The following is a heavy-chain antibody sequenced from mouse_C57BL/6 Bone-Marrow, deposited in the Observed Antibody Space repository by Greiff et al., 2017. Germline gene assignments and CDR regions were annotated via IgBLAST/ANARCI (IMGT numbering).Heavy chain of an antibody. CDR1: GYTFTSYW. CDR3: ARRGYGPYAMDY. D-gene: IGHD2-2*01. V-gene: IGHV1-55*01. J-gene: IGHJ4*01. Sequence: VQLQQPGAELVKPGASVKMSCKASGYTFTSYWITWVKQRPGQGLEWIGDIYPGSGSTNYNEKFKSKATLPVDTSSSTAYMQLSSLTSEDSAVYYCARRGYGPYAMDYWGQGTSVTVSS. CDR2: IYPGSGST.